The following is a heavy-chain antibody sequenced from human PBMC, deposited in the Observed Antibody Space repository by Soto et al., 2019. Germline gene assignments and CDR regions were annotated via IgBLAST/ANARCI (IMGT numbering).Heavy chain of an antibody. Sequence: QLQLQESGSGLVKPSQTLSLTCAVSGGSTSSGGYSWSWLRQPPGKGLEWIGYISHSGSTYYNPSLKSRVTISVDTSKNPFSLRMSSVTAAGTAVYYCARGGLLPDYWGQGTLVTVSS. CDR3: ARGGLLPDY. D-gene: IGHD6-19*01. CDR2: ISHSGST. J-gene: IGHJ4*02. CDR1: GGSTSSGGYS. V-gene: IGHV4-30-2*01.